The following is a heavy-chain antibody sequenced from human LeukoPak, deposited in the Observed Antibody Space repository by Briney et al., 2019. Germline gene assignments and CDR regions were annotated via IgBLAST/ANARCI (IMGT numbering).Heavy chain of an antibody. J-gene: IGHJ5*02. Sequence: SVKVSCKASGGTFSSYAISWVRQAPGQGLEWMGRIIPILGIANYAQKFQGRVTITADKSTSTAYMELSSLRSEDTAVYYCAREWELRGWFDPWGQGTLVTVSS. CDR1: GGTFSSYA. D-gene: IGHD1-26*01. V-gene: IGHV1-69*04. CDR3: AREWELRGWFDP. CDR2: IIPILGIA.